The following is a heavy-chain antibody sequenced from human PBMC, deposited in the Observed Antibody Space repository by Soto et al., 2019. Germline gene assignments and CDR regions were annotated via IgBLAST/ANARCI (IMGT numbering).Heavy chain of an antibody. V-gene: IGHV1-2*04. D-gene: IGHD2-2*01. CDR2: INPNSGGT. CDR3: ARESYVVVPTMANYVMDV. Sequence: ASVKVSCKASGYTFTGYYMHWVRQAPGQGLEWMGWINPNSGGTNYAQKFQGWVTMTRDTSISTAYMELSRLRSDDTAVYYCARESYVVVPTMANYVMDVWGQGTTVTVSS. CDR1: GYTFTGYY. J-gene: IGHJ6*02.